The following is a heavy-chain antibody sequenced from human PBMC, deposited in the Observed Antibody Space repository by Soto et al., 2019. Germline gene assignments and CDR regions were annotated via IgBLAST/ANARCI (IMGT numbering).Heavy chain of an antibody. CDR1: GGSISSGDYY. J-gene: IGHJ1*01. D-gene: IGHD6-13*01. Sequence: QVQLQESGPGLVKPSQTLSLTCTVSGGSISSGDYYWSWIRQPPGKGLEWIGYIYYSGSTYYNPSLKSRVTISVDTSKNQFSLKLSSVTAADTAVYYCPRGLSDSSSWTEGAEYFQHWGQGTLVTVSS. CDR2: IYYSGST. V-gene: IGHV4-30-4*01. CDR3: PRGLSDSSSWTEGAEYFQH.